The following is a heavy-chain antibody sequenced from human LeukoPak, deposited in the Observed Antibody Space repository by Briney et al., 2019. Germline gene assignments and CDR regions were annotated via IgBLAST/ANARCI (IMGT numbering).Heavy chain of an antibody. CDR3: ARIQYQVWFGENDAFDI. V-gene: IGHV1-8*01. CDR1: GYTFTSYD. J-gene: IGHJ3*02. D-gene: IGHD3-10*01. Sequence: GASVKVSCKASGYTFTSYDINWVRHATGQGLEWMGWMNPNSGNTGYAQKFQGRVTMTRNTSISTAYMELSRLRSDDTAVYYCARIQYQVWFGENDAFDIWGQGTMVTVSS. CDR2: MNPNSGNT.